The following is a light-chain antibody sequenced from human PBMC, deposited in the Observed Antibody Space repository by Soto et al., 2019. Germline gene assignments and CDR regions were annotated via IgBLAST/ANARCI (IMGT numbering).Light chain of an antibody. J-gene: IGKJ5*01. CDR2: GSS. V-gene: IGKV3-15*01. CDR1: QSISDT. CDR3: QQYNDWPRT. Sequence: EIVMKQSPATLSVSPGERATLSCRASQSISDTLAWYQRRPGQAPRLLIYGSSTRATGVPARFSGSASGTEFTLTISSLQSEDFGVYYCQQYNDWPRTFGQGTRLEIK.